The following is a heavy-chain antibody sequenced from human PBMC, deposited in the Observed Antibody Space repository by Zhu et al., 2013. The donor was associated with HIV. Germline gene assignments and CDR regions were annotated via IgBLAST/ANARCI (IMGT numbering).Heavy chain of an antibody. CDR2: INAGNGNT. CDR3: ARATFIAAAGIRWFDP. D-gene: IGHD6-13*01. V-gene: IGHV1-3*01. Sequence: QVQLVQSGAEVKKPGASVKVSCKASGYTFTSYAMHWVRQAPGQRLEWMGWINAGNGNTKYSQKFQGRVTITRDTSASTAYMELSSLRSEDTAVYYCARATFIAAAGIRWFDPWGQGTLVTVSS. CDR1: GYTFTSYA. J-gene: IGHJ5*02.